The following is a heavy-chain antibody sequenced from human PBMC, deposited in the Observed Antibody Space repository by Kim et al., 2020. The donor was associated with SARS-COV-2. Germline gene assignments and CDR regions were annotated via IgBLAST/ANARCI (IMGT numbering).Heavy chain of an antibody. Sequence: LSLTCAASGFTFSSFAMNWVRQAPGKGLEWVSGISGSGGSTYYADSVKGRFTFSRDNSKNTLYLQMNSLRAEDTAVYYFAKDFYWDNSGSGACDMWG. CDR2: ISGSGGST. D-gene: IGHD3-10*01. CDR3: AKDFYWDNSGSGACDM. CDR1: GFTFSSFA. J-gene: IGHJ3*02. V-gene: IGHV3-23*01.